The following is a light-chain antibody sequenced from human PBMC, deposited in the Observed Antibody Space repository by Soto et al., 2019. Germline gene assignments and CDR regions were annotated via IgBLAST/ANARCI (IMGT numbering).Light chain of an antibody. J-gene: IGKJ1*01. CDR1: QSVSSN. CDR2: GAS. Sequence: IGLKLSPGAVSFSKGARATLSCRGRQSVSSNLAWYQQKPGQAPRLLIYGASTRATGIPARFSGSGSGTEFTLTISSLQSEDFAVYYCQQYNNWPPCTFGQGTKVDNK. CDR3: QQYNNWPPCT. V-gene: IGKV3-15*01.